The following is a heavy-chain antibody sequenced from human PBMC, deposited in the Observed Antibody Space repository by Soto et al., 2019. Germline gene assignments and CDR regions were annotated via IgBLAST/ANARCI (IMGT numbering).Heavy chain of an antibody. J-gene: IGHJ6*02. Sequence: QTLSLTCAISGDSVSSNSAGWNGTRQSPSRGLEWLGRTYYKSKWNNDYALSVKSRITINPDTSKNQFSLHLYSVTPEDTAVYYCTGITWFRGMDVWGQGTPVTVSS. D-gene: IGHD3-10*01. CDR3: TGITWFRGMDV. CDR2: TYYKSKWNN. V-gene: IGHV6-1*01. CDR1: GDSVSSNSAG.